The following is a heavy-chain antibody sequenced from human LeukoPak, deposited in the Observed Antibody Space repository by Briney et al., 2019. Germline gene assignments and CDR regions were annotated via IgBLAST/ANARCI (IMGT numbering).Heavy chain of an antibody. J-gene: IGHJ6*02. V-gene: IGHV3-30*03. CDR3: ARDPYYDILTGYSPYYYYGMDV. Sequence: GGSLRLSCAASGFTFNSYGMHWVRQTPGKGLEWVAAKSYDGSNKYYADSVKGRFTISRDNAKNSLYLQMNSLRDEDTAVYYCARDPYYDILTGYSPYYYYGMDVWGQGTTVTVSS. CDR2: KSYDGSNK. D-gene: IGHD3-9*01. CDR1: GFTFNSYG.